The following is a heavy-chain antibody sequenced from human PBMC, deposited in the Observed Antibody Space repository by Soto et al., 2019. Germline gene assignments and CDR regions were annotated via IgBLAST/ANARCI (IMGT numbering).Heavy chain of an antibody. CDR3: ARDTWRD. V-gene: IGHV3-53*02. D-gene: IGHD3-3*01. CDR2: IYSGGST. CDR1: GFTVSSSY. J-gene: IGHJ4*02. Sequence: EVQLVETGGGLIQPGGSLTLSCAASGFTVSSSYMSWVRQAPGKGLEWVSVIYSGGSTYYADSVKRRFTISRDNSKNTVYLQMDILRAEDTAVYYCARDTWRDWGQGTLVTVSS.